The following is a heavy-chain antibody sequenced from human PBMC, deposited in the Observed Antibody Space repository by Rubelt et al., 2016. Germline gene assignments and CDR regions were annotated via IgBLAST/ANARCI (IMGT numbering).Heavy chain of an antibody. V-gene: IGHV1-3*01. CDR1: GYTFTSYA. J-gene: IGHJ6*02. CDR3: ARKGYGYGMDV. D-gene: IGHD3-16*01. Sequence: QVQLVQSGAEVKKPGASVKVSCKASGYTFTSYAMHWVRQAPGQRLEWMGWINAGNGNTKYSQKFQGKVTITRDTSAGTACMELSSLRSEDTAVYYCARKGYGYGMDVWGQGTTVTVSS. CDR2: INAGNGNT.